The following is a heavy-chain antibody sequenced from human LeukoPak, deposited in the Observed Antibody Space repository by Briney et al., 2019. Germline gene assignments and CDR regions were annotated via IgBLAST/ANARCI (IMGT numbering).Heavy chain of an antibody. D-gene: IGHD3-10*01. V-gene: IGHV4-59*01. CDR2: IFYSGST. Sequence: SETLSLTCTVSGGSISSYYWSWIRQPPGKGLEWIGYIFYSGSTNYNPSLKSRVTISVDTSKNQFSLKLSSMTAADTAVYYCANRLEEGYFYPSGTNVWGQGTTVTVSS. CDR1: GGSISSYY. J-gene: IGHJ6*02. CDR3: ANRLEEGYFYPSGTNV.